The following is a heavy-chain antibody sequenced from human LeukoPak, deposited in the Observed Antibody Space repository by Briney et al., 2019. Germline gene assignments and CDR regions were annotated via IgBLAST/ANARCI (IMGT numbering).Heavy chain of an antibody. D-gene: IGHD5-24*01. CDR2: ISSSSSTI. V-gene: IGHV3-48*01. Sequence: GGSLRLSCAASGFTFSSYSMNWVRQAPGKGLEWVSYISSSSSTIYYADSVKGRFTISRDNAKNSLYLQMNSLRAEDTAVYYCARRRWGRWLQTGGPQDAFDIWGQGTMVTVSS. CDR1: GFTFSSYS. CDR3: ARRRWGRWLQTGGPQDAFDI. J-gene: IGHJ3*02.